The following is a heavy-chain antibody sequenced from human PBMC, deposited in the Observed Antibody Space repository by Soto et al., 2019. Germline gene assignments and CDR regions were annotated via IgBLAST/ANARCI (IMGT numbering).Heavy chain of an antibody. J-gene: IGHJ4*02. CDR2: INSDGSST. CDR1: EFTFSTYW. CDR3: ARSPSSGWYYFDY. D-gene: IGHD6-19*01. Sequence: EVQLVESGGGLVQPGGSLRLSCAASEFTFSTYWMYWVRQVPGKGLVWVSRINSDGSSTSYADSVKGRFTISRDNAKNTLYLQMSSLRAEDTAVYYCARSPSSGWYYFDYWCQGTLVTASS. V-gene: IGHV3-74*01.